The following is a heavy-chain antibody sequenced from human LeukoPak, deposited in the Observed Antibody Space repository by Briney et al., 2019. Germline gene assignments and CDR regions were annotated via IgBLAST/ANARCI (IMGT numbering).Heavy chain of an antibody. CDR2: ISGSGGST. CDR1: GFTFSSYA. CDR3: AKGLPIYGSIPFDY. D-gene: IGHD3-10*01. J-gene: IGHJ4*02. V-gene: IGHV3-23*01. Sequence: GGSLRLSCAASGFTFSSYAMSWVRQAPGKGLEWVSAISGSGGSTYYADSVKGRFTISRDNSKNTLYLQMNSLRAEDTVIYYCAKGLPIYGSIPFDYWGQGTLVTVSS.